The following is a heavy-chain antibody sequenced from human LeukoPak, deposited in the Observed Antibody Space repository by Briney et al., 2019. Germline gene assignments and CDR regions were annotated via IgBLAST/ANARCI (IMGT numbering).Heavy chain of an antibody. V-gene: IGHV3-23*01. CDR2: INVSGDKI. Sequence: PGGSLRLSCAASEFTFSNYAMTWVRQVPGKGLEWVSVINVSGDKIFYADSVKGRFTTSRDKSRNTLYLQMNGLRVYDTAVYFCATGTSGWYYFASWGQGSLVTVSS. CDR3: ATGTSGWYYFAS. D-gene: IGHD6-19*01. J-gene: IGHJ4*02. CDR1: EFTFSNYA.